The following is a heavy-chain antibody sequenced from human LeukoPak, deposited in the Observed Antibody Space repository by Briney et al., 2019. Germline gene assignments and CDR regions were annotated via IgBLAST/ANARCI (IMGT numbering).Heavy chain of an antibody. D-gene: IGHD2-21*02. CDR1: GFTFSSYE. J-gene: IGHJ6*03. V-gene: IGHV3-48*03. CDR3: ARAPQVCGGDCYYYYYMDV. Sequence: PGGSLRLSCAASGFTFSSYEMNWVRQAPGKGLEWVSYISSSGSTIYYADSVKGRFTISRDNAKNSLYLQMNSLRAEDTAVYYCARAPQVCGGDCYYYYYMDVWGEGTTVTISS. CDR2: ISSSGSTI.